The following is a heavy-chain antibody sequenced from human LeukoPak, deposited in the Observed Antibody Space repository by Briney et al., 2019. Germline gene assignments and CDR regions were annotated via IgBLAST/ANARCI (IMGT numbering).Heavy chain of an antibody. Sequence: GESLKISCKGSGYSFPNYWIGWVRQIPGKGLEWMGIIYPGYSHTRYSPSFQDQVTISVDKSISTAYLQWSSLKASDTAMYYCARGPYAYTSSATLGSYNWFDPWGQGSLVTVSS. D-gene: IGHD2-2*02. V-gene: IGHV5-51*01. CDR2: IYPGYSHT. CDR3: ARGPYAYTSSATLGSYNWFDP. J-gene: IGHJ5*02. CDR1: GYSFPNYW.